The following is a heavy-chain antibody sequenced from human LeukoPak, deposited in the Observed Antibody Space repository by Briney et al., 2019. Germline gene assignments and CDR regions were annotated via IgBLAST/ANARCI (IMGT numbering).Heavy chain of an antibody. CDR2: IYPDGST. CDR3: ARQDYWGWFAP. V-gene: IGHV4-4*09. Sequence: PSETLSLTCTVSGTSITNYYWAWIRQTPGKGLEWIGYIYPDGSTKYNPSLKSRGAISVDTSNNQLSLKVTSMTAADTAVYYCARQDYWGWFAPWGQGTLVIVSS. CDR1: GTSITNYY. D-gene: IGHD3-16*01. J-gene: IGHJ5*02.